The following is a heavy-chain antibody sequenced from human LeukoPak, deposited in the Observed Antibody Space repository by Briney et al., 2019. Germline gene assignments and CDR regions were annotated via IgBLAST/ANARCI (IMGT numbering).Heavy chain of an antibody. CDR1: GFSLSTSGVG. CDR2: IYWDDDK. D-gene: IGHD2-15*01. CDR3: AHSLYCSGGSCYSSAHYYFDY. Sequence: SGPTLVKPTQTLTLTCTFSGFSLSTSGVGVRWIRQPPGKALEWLALIYWDDDKRYSPSLKSRLTITKDTSKNQVVLTMTNMDPVDTAIYYCAHSLYCSGGSCYSSAHYYFDYWGQGTLVTVSS. J-gene: IGHJ4*02. V-gene: IGHV2-5*02.